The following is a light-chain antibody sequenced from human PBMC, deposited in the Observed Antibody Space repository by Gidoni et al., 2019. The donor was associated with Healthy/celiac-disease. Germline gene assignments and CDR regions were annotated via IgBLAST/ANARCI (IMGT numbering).Light chain of an antibody. V-gene: IGKV3-11*01. J-gene: IGKJ1*01. CDR3: QQRSNWPGT. CDR1: QSVSSY. Sequence: EIVLTQSPATLSLSPGDRATLSCRASQSVSSYLAWYQQKPGQAPRLLIYDASNRATGIPARFSGSGSGTDFTLTISSLEPEDFAVYYCQQRSNWPGTFXXXTKVEIK. CDR2: DAS.